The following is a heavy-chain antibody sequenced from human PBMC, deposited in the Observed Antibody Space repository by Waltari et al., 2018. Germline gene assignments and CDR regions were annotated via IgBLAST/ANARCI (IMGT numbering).Heavy chain of an antibody. D-gene: IGHD3-10*02. CDR1: GFSFSNYW. CDR3: ARGRMLTGMDV. Sequence: EEQLVESGGDLVQPGGSLRLSCSAPGFSFSNYWMTWVRQAPGKGLEWVANIKEDGSETHYGVSMKGRFTISRDNAKNSLYLQMNSLRVDDTAVYYCARGRMLTGMDVWGQGTTVTVSS. V-gene: IGHV3-7*01. J-gene: IGHJ6*02. CDR2: IKEDGSET.